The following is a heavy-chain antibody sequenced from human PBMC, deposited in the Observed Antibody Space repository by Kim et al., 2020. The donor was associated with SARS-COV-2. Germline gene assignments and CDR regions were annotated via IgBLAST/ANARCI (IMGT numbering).Heavy chain of an antibody. V-gene: IGHV1-46*04. J-gene: IGHJ4*02. CDR3: ARENEYYDY. CDR2: INPADGST. D-gene: IGHD1-1*01. CDR1: GYTFRGYH. Sequence: ASVKVSCKASGYTFRGYHMHWVRQAPGHGLEWMGLINPADGSTMYAQNLEGRVMMTRDTSTDTVSMELSSLKSEDTALYFCARENEYYDYWGQGTLVTVS.